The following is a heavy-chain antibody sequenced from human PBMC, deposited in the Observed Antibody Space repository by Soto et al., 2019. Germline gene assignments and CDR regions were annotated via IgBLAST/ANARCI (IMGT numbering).Heavy chain of an antibody. J-gene: IGHJ5*02. Sequence: EVQLLESGGGLVQPGGSLRLSCAASGFTFSSYAMSWVRQAPGKGLEWVSAISGSGGSTYYADSVKGRFTISRDNSKNTPYLQMNSLRAEDTAVYYCASAPQDTYVWGSYRQNWFDPWGQGTLVTVSS. CDR2: ISGSGGST. CDR3: ASAPQDTYVWGSYRQNWFDP. CDR1: GFTFSSYA. D-gene: IGHD3-16*02. V-gene: IGHV3-23*01.